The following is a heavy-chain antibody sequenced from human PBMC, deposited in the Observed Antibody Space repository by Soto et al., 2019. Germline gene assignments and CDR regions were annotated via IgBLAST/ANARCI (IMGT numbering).Heavy chain of an antibody. V-gene: IGHV3-48*02. CDR1: GFTFNIYS. Sequence: EVQPVESGGDLVQRGGSLRLSCAASGFTFNIYSMNWVRQAPGKGLEWFSYITSDTKTIKYADSVKGRFTISRDNAKNSVYLQMNSLRDEDTAVYYCARSVEGHFDYWGQGTVVTVSS. J-gene: IGHJ4*02. CDR3: ARSVEGHFDY. D-gene: IGHD6-19*01. CDR2: ITSDTKTI.